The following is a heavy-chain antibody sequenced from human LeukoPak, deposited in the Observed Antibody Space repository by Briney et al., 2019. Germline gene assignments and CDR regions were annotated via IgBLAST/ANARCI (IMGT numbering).Heavy chain of an antibody. V-gene: IGHV4-59*01. Sequence: ETLSLTCTVSGGSISSYYWSWIRQPPGKGLEWIGYIYHSGSTKYNPSLKSRVTISVDTSKNQFSLKLSSVTAADTAVYYCARDGYSGNDGLWGQGSLVTVSS. CDR3: ARDGYSGNDGL. J-gene: IGHJ4*02. D-gene: IGHD5-12*01. CDR1: GGSISSYY. CDR2: IYHSGST.